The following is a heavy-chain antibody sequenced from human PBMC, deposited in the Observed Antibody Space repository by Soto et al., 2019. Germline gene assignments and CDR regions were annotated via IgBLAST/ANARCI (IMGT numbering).Heavy chain of an antibody. CDR2: IFWNDET. D-gene: IGHD2-21*01. CDR1: GFSLSNARMG. Sequence: QVTLKESGPVLVKPTETLTLTCTVSGFSLSNARMGVSWIRQPPGKALEWLAHIFWNDETAYSTYLKTRLTISKDTSKSQVVLTMANMDPADTATYYCARTVARMDLDYWGQGTRVTVSS. CDR3: ARTVARMDLDY. J-gene: IGHJ4*02. V-gene: IGHV2-26*02.